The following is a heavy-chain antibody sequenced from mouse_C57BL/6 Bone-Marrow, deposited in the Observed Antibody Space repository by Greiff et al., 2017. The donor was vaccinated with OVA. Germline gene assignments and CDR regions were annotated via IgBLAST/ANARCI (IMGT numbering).Heavy chain of an antibody. CDR2: IYPGNSDT. J-gene: IGHJ3*01. CDR3: ARAYDYDKGFAY. D-gene: IGHD2-4*01. CDR1: GYTFTSYW. V-gene: IGHV1-5*01. Sequence: EVQLQQSGTVLARPGASVKMSCKTSGYTFTSYWMHWVKQRPGQGLEWIGAIYPGNSDTSYNQKFKGKAKLTAVTSASTAYMELSSLTNEDSAVYYCARAYDYDKGFAYWGQGTLVTVSA.